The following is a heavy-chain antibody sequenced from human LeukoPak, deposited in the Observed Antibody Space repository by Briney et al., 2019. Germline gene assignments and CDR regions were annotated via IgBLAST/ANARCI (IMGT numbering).Heavy chain of an antibody. CDR3: ARERSTIFGVGFYYYYYYMDV. CDR2: ISSSSSYI. Sequence: PGGSLRLSCAASGFTFSSYSMNWVRQAPGKGLEWVSSISSSSSYIYYADSVKGRFTISRDNAKNSLYLQMNSLRAEDTAVYYCARERSTIFGVGFYYYYYYMDVWGKGTTVTVSS. J-gene: IGHJ6*03. D-gene: IGHD3-3*01. V-gene: IGHV3-21*01. CDR1: GFTFSSYS.